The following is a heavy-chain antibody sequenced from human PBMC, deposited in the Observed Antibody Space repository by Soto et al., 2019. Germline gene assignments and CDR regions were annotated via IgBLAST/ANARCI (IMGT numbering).Heavy chain of an antibody. D-gene: IGHD2-21*02. V-gene: IGHV3-11*03. Sequence: GGSLRLSCAASGFTFSDYYMSWIRQAPGKGLEWLSYSSDSGTFTRYADSVKGRFSISRDNAKNSLYLQINSLRLEDTAVYYCASGRPLRGGMAAWGQRTTVPVSS. CDR1: GFTFSDYY. CDR2: SSDSGTFT. J-gene: IGHJ6*02. CDR3: ASGRPLRGGMAA.